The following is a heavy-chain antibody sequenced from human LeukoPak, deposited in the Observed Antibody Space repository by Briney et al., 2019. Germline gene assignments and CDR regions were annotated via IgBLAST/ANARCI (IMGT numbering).Heavy chain of an antibody. D-gene: IGHD3-22*01. J-gene: IGHJ4*02. CDR1: GFTVSSNY. CDR2: IYSGGST. V-gene: IGHV3-53*01. Sequence: GGSLRLSCAASGFTVSSNYMSCVRQAPGKGLEWGSVIYSGGSTYYAASVKGRFTISRDNSKNTLYLQMNSLRAGDTAVYYCARVTFYYYDSSGYPQDYWGQGTLVTVSS. CDR3: ARVTFYYYDSSGYPQDY.